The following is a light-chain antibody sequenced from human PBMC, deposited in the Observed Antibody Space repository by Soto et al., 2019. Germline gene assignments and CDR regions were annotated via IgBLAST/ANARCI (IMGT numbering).Light chain of an antibody. CDR1: QSVSSRY. CDR2: GAS. J-gene: IGKJ1*01. CDR3: QQYGNSRWT. V-gene: IGKV3-20*01. Sequence: EIVLTQSPGTLSLSPGERATLSCRVSQSVSSRYLAWYQQKPGQAPRLFISGASTRATGIPDRFSGSGSGTDFTLTISRLEPEDFAVYYCQQYGNSRWTFGQGTKVEIK.